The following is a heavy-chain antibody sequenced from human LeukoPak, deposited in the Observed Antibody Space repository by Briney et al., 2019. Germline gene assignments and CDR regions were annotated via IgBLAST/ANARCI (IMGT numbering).Heavy chain of an antibody. CDR2: ISSSSSYI. V-gene: IGHV3-21*01. J-gene: IGHJ4*02. D-gene: IGHD4-17*01. Sequence: GGSLRLSCAASGFTFSSYSMNWVRQAPGKGLEWVSSISSSSSYIYYADSVKGRFTISRDNAKNSLYLQMNSLRAEDTAVYYCARDKYGDYVIDYWGPGTLVTVSS. CDR3: ARDKYGDYVIDY. CDR1: GFTFSSYS.